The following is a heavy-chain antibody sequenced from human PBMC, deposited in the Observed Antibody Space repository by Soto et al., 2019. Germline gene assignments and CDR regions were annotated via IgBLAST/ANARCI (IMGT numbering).Heavy chain of an antibody. Sequence: QVTLKESGPVLVKPTETLTLTCTVSGFSLSNARMGVSWIRQPPGKALEWLAHIFSNDEKSYSPTLKSRLTLSKDTSKSQVVLTMTNMDPVNTATYYCAQIKRDFWSRYTFDYWGQGTLVTVSS. CDR3: AQIKRDFWSRYTFDY. CDR2: IFSNDEK. J-gene: IGHJ4*02. V-gene: IGHV2-26*01. CDR1: GFSLSNARMG. D-gene: IGHD3-3*01.